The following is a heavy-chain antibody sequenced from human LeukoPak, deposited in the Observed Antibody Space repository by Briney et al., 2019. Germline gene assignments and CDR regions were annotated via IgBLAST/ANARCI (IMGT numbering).Heavy chain of an antibody. CDR3: ARGSFGYFDY. CDR1: GFTFSSHD. J-gene: IGHJ4*02. Sequence: GGSLRLSCAASGFTFSSHDMHWVRQAPGKGLEWVAITSYDGGKKDYADSVKGRFTISRDNSKNTLYLQMNSLRPEDTAVYYCARGSFGYFDYWGQGTLVTVSS. CDR2: TSYDGGKK. D-gene: IGHD3-16*01. V-gene: IGHV3-30*03.